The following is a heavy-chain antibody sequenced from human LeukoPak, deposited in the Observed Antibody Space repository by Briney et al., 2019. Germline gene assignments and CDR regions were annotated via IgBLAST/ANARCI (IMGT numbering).Heavy chain of an antibody. CDR1: GFLFSSSS. Sequence: GGSLRLSCAASGFLFSSSSMNWVRQAPGKGLEWISYITSNGKTIHYADSVKGRITISRDNAKNSLYLQMNSLRAEDTALYYCAKDINLMGAAALDYWGQGTLVTVSS. J-gene: IGHJ4*02. CDR3: AKDINLMGAAALDY. V-gene: IGHV3-48*01. D-gene: IGHD6-13*01. CDR2: ITSNGKTI.